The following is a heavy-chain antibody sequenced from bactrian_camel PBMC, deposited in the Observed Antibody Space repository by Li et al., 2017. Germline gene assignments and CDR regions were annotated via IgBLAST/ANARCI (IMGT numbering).Heavy chain of an antibody. D-gene: IGHD1*01. CDR1: GYTTRSTC. CDR2: IGTEVGSA. CDR3: TTDLGAERWQPGY. Sequence: HVQLVESGGGSVQAGGSLRVSCAVSGYTTRSTCIGWFRQDTGKEREGVACIGTEVGSAYYADSVKDRFTISRDNAKNTVYLQMNSLKSEDMALYFCTTDLGAERWQPGYWGQGTQVTVS. J-gene: IGHJ4*01. V-gene: IGHV3S68*01.